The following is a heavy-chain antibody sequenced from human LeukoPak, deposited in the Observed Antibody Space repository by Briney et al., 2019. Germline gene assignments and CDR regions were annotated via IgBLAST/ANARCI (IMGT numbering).Heavy chain of an antibody. Sequence: SETLSLTCAVYGESFSGYYWSWIRQPPGKGLEWIGEINHSGSTNYNPSLKSRVTISVDTSKNYFSLKLSSVTAADTAVYYCAREYPKAGSYRFDPWGQGTLVTVSS. V-gene: IGHV4-34*01. J-gene: IGHJ5*02. CDR3: AREYPKAGSYRFDP. CDR2: INHSGST. D-gene: IGHD6-6*01. CDR1: GESFSGYY.